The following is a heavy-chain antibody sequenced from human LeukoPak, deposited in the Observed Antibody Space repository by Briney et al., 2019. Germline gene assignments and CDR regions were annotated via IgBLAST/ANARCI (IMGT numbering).Heavy chain of an antibody. Sequence: ASVKVSCKASGYTFTGYYMHWVRQAPGQGLEWMGRINPNTGGTNYAQKFQGRVTMTRDTSISTAYMELSRLRSDDTAVYYCARGPLRDSGGQDGNDWGQGTLVTVSS. D-gene: IGHD2-15*01. CDR3: ARGPLRDSGGQDGND. CDR2: INPNTGGT. J-gene: IGHJ4*02. CDR1: GYTFTGYY. V-gene: IGHV1-2*06.